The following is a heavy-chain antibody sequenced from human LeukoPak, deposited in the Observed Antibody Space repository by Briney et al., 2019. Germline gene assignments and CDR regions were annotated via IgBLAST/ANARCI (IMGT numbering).Heavy chain of an antibody. CDR3: AKSIVATDRDAFDI. D-gene: IGHD5-12*01. CDR1: GFTFDDYA. J-gene: IGHJ3*02. CDR2: ISWNSGSI. Sequence: PGRSLRLSCAASGFTFDDYAMHWVRQAPGKGLEWVSGISWNSGSIGYADSVKGRFTISGDNAKNSLYLQMNSLRAEDTALYYCAKSIVATDRDAFDIWGQGTMVTVSS. V-gene: IGHV3-9*01.